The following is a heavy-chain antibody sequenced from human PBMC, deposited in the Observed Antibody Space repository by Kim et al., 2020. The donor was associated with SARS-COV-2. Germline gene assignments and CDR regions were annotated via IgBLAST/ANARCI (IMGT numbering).Heavy chain of an antibody. CDR2: IRRDSSTI. V-gene: IGHV3-48*02. CDR3: ARDTPESAVAASLDY. Sequence: GGSLRLSCAASGFTFSDYSMNWVRQSPEKGLEWLSYIRRDSSTIYYADSVKGRFTISRDNAKNSVYLQMNSLRDEDSAVYYCARDTPESAVAASLDYWGQGTLVTVSS. CDR1: GFTFSDYS. D-gene: IGHD6-19*01. J-gene: IGHJ4*02.